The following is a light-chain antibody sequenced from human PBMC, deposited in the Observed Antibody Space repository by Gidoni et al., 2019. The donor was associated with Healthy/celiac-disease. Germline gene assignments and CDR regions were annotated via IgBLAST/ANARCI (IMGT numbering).Light chain of an antibody. CDR3: QQSYSTPRT. CDR2: AAS. CDR1: QSISSY. V-gene: IGKV1-39*01. Sequence: DIQMTQSPSSLSASVGDRVTITCRASQSISSYLNWYQQKPGKAPKLLIYAASSLQRGVPSRFSGSGSGTDFTLTIRSLQPEDFATYYCQQSYSTPRTFGQGTKVEIK. J-gene: IGKJ1*01.